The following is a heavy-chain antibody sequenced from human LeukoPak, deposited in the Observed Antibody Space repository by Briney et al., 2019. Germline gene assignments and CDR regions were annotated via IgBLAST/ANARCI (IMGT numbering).Heavy chain of an antibody. J-gene: IGHJ3*01. Sequence: GASVKVSCKASGYSFRDDYIHWMRQAPGQGLEWVGQNNPKNGGTKYAQKFQGRVTMTGDTSINTAYMELSSLRSDDSAMYYCARDDASDPSASFDLWGQGTTVTVSS. CDR1: GYSFRDDY. V-gene: IGHV1-2*06. D-gene: IGHD1-26*01. CDR3: ARDDASDPSASFDL. CDR2: NNPKNGGT.